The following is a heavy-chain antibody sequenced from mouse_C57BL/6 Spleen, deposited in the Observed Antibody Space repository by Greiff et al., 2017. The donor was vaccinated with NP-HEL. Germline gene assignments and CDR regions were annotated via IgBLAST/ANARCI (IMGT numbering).Heavy chain of an antibody. CDR2: IDPEDGET. Sequence: EVQLQQSGAELVKPGASVKLSCTASGFNIKDYYMHWVMQRTEQGLAWIGRIDPEDGETKYAPKFQGKSTISADTSSTKAYLQRSSLTSEDTAVYYAPKHSHYDYYAMDYWGQGPSATVSS. CDR3: PKHSHYDYYAMDY. CDR1: GFNIKDYY. V-gene: IGHV14-2*01. D-gene: IGHD2-5*01. J-gene: IGHJ4*01.